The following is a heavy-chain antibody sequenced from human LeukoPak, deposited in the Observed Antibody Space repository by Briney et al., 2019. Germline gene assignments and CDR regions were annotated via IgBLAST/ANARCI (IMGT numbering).Heavy chain of an antibody. V-gene: IGHV4-34*01. CDR1: GGSFSGYY. D-gene: IGHD5-12*01. CDR3: ARDLPKRGYSGYDAYYYCYMDV. CDR2: INHSGST. J-gene: IGHJ6*03. Sequence: SETLSLTCAVYGGSFSGYYWSWIRQPPGKGLEWIGEINHSGSTNYNPSLKSRVTISVDTSKNQFSLKLSSVTAADTAVYYCARDLPKRGYSGYDAYYYCYMDVWGKGTTVTVSS.